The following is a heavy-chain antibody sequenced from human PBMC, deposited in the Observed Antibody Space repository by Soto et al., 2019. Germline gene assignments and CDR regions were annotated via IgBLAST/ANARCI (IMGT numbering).Heavy chain of an antibody. CDR2: ISGGGDTT. Sequence: LRLSCVASGFTFSGYAMSWVRHAPVNGLEWLSTISGGGDTTHYADSVKGRFAISRDNSRNTVFLQLNSLGAEDTAVYYCAKSNQIFGVLNDYFYYGLDVWGQGTTVTVSS. D-gene: IGHD3-3*01. J-gene: IGHJ6*02. CDR3: AKSNQIFGVLNDYFYYGLDV. CDR1: GFTFSGYA. V-gene: IGHV3-23*01.